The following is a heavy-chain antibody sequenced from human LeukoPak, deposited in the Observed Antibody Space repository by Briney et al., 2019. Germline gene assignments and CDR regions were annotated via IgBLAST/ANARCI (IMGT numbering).Heavy chain of an antibody. CDR3: AREIVNNWNYAGGDAFDI. V-gene: IGHV1-24*01. CDR1: GYTLTELS. CDR2: FDPEDGET. D-gene: IGHD1-7*01. Sequence: ASVKVSCKVSGYTLTELSMHWVRQAPGKGLEWMGGFDPEDGETIYAQKFQGRVTMTEDTSTDTAYMELSSLRSEDTAVYYCAREIVNNWNYAGGDAFDIWGQGTMVTVSS. J-gene: IGHJ3*02.